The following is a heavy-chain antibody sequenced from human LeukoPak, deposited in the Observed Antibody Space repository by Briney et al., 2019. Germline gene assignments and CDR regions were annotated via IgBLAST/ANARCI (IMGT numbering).Heavy chain of an antibody. V-gene: IGHV3-13*01. Sequence: GGSLRLSCAASGFAFSNSDMPWVRQPSGKGLEWVSSIGTTGDTYYPDSVKGRFSISREDAKNSLSLQMNSLRAEDTAVYYCAISKTYCGGDCSFHSWGQGTPVTVSS. CDR1: GFAFSNSD. CDR3: AISKTYCGGDCSFHS. J-gene: IGHJ5*02. CDR2: IGTTGDT. D-gene: IGHD2-21*02.